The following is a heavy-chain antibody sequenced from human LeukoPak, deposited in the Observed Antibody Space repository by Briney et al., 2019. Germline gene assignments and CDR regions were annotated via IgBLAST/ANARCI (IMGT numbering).Heavy chain of an antibody. CDR3: ARDSSLVAGVGLF. J-gene: IGHJ4*02. CDR2: IYTYNGNA. D-gene: IGHD6-19*01. Sequence: ASVTVSCKASGYTFSAYGISWVRQAPGQGLEWMGWIYTYNGNANYAEHLQGRVTLTSDSSTTTVYMELKNLTSDDTAVYYCARDSSLVAGVGLFWGQGTLVTVSS. V-gene: IGHV1-18*01. CDR1: GYTFSAYG.